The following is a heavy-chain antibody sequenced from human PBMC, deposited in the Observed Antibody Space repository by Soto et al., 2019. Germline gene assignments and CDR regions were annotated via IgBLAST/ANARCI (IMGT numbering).Heavy chain of an antibody. CDR1: GFTFSSYA. D-gene: IGHD3-10*01. J-gene: IGHJ4*02. CDR3: AKDGSWFGELLYRWDY. CDR2: ISGSGGST. Sequence: GGSLRLSCAASGFTFSSYAMSWVRQAPGKGLEWVSAISGSGGSTYYADSVKGRFTISRDNSKNTLYLQMNSRRAEDTAVYYCAKDGSWFGELLYRWDYLGQGTLVTVSS. V-gene: IGHV3-23*01.